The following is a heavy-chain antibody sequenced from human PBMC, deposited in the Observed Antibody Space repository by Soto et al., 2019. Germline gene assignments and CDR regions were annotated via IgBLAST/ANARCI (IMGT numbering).Heavy chain of an antibody. Sequence: GGSLRLSCAASGFTFSSYAMSWVRQAPGKGLEWVSVISGSGGSTSYADSVGGRFTISRDNSKNTLYLQMNSLRAEDTAVYYRAKEDSAGFSAYYFDSWGQGSLVTVSS. D-gene: IGHD3-22*01. CDR1: GFTFSSYA. CDR2: ISGSGGST. J-gene: IGHJ4*02. CDR3: AKEDSAGFSAYYFDS. V-gene: IGHV3-23*01.